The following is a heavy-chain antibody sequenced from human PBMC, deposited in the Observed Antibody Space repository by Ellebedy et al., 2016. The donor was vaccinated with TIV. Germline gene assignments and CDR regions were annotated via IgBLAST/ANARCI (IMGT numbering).Heavy chain of an antibody. CDR2: INHSGST. CDR3: ASGLGVRKMNAFDF. D-gene: IGHD2-8*02. V-gene: IGHV4-34*01. CDR1: GGSFSGYY. Sequence: MPGGSLRLSCAVYGGSFSGYYWSWIRQPPGKGLEWIGEINHSGSTNYNPSLKSRVTISVDPAKNQFSLRLSSVTAADTALYYCASGLGVRKMNAFDFWGQGTMVTVSS. J-gene: IGHJ3*01.